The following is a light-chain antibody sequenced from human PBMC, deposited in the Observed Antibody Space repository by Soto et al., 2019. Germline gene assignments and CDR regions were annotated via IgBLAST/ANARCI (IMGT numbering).Light chain of an antibody. CDR2: DAS. Sequence: EVVLTQSPVTLSLSPGERATLSCRASRSVSSYLAWYQQKPGQAPRLLIYDASNGATGIPARFSGSGPGTDFTLTISSLEPEDFAVYYCQQRSNWPPGFTFGPGTKVDIK. CDR3: QQRSNWPPGFT. V-gene: IGKV3-11*01. J-gene: IGKJ3*01. CDR1: RSVSSY.